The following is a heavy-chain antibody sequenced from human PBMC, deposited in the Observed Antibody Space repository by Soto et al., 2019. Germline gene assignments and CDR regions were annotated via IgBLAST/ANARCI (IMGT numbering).Heavy chain of an antibody. J-gene: IGHJ5*02. CDR2: INHSGST. CDR3: ARLSRPIFGVVIRRRKGLGWFDP. V-gene: IGHV4-34*01. CDR1: GGSFSGYY. D-gene: IGHD3-3*02. Sequence: PSETLSLTCAVYGGSFSGYYWSWIRQPPGKGLEWIGEINHSGSTNYNPSLKSRVTTSVDTSKNQFSLKLSSVTAADTAVYYCARLSRPIFGVVIRRRKGLGWFDPWGQGTMVTVSS.